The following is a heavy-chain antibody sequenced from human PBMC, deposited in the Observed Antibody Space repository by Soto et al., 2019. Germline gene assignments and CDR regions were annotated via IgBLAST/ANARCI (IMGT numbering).Heavy chain of an antibody. CDR2: IDPSDSYT. D-gene: IGHD6-6*01. CDR1: GYSFTRYW. J-gene: IGHJ6*02. V-gene: IGHV5-10-1*01. Sequence: PGASLKISCKGSGYSFTRYWISWVRQMPGKGLEWMGRIDPSDSYTNYSPSFQGHGAISADKSISTDYLQWSSLKASDTAMYYWAREGNLEYSSSSSGCYYYYYGMDVGGQGTTVTVSS. CDR3: AREGNLEYSSSSSGCYYYYYGMDV.